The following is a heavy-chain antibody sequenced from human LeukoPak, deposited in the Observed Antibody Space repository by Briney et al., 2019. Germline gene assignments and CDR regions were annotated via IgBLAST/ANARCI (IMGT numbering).Heavy chain of an antibody. J-gene: IGHJ6*04. V-gene: IGHV3-30*18. CDR3: AKEGSTAVGVPAHYGMDV. D-gene: IGHD2-2*01. CDR1: GFTFSSYG. CDR2: ISYDGSNK. Sequence: PGGSLRLSCAASGFTFSSYGMHWVRQAPGKGLEWVAVISYDGSNKYYADSVKGRFTISRDNSKNTLYLQMNSLRAEDTAVYYCAKEGSTAVGVPAHYGMDVWGKKTTLTVSS.